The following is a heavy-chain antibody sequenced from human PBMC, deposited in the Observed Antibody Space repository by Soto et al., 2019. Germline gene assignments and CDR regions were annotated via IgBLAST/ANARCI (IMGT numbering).Heavy chain of an antibody. V-gene: IGHV4-4*07. Sequence: SETLSLTFTVSGGSISSYYWSWVRQSAGKGLEWIGRIYSSGTTNYNPSLKSRVTMSVDTSKNQFSLHLSSVTAADTAVYYCARETASGSYMYYFDYWGQGTLVTVSS. CDR3: ARETASGSYMYYFDY. J-gene: IGHJ4*02. D-gene: IGHD3-10*01. CDR2: IYSSGTT. CDR1: GGSISSYY.